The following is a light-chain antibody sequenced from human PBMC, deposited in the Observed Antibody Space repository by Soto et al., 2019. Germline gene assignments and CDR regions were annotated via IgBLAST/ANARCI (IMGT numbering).Light chain of an antibody. J-gene: IGKJ1*01. Sequence: DIQMTQSPSTLSASVGDRVTITCRASQSISSWLAWYQQKPGKAPKFLIYDASNLESGVPSRFSGSGSGTEFTLTISSLQPDDFAVYYCQQRSNWPPWTFGQGTKVDIK. V-gene: IGKV1-5*01. CDR2: DAS. CDR1: QSISSW. CDR3: QQRSNWPPWT.